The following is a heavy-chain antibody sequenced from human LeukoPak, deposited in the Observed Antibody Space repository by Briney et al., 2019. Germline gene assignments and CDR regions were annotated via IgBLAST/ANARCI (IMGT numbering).Heavy chain of an antibody. CDR3: AQSVRYSSSSEDAFDI. J-gene: IGHJ3*02. D-gene: IGHD6-6*01. Sequence: GGSLRLSCVVSGFTFSSYSMSCVRQAPGRGLEGVSAISGSGRSTYYAGSVKGRFTISRDNSKHTLYLQMNSLRAEDTAVYYCAQSVRYSSSSEDAFDIWGQGTMVPVSS. V-gene: IGHV3-23*01. CDR1: GFTFSSYS. CDR2: ISGSGRST.